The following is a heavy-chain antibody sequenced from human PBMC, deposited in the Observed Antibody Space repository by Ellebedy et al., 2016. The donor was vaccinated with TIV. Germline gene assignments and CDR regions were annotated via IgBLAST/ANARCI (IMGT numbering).Heavy chain of an antibody. D-gene: IGHD5-18*01. Sequence: ASVKVSCXASGYTFTSYGISWVRQAPGQGLEWMGWISAYNGNTNYAQKLQGRVTMTTDTSTSTAYMELRSLRSDDTAVYYCARGSYSHKASYYYYYGMDVWGQGTTVTVSS. CDR2: ISAYNGNT. CDR1: GYTFTSYG. J-gene: IGHJ6*02. V-gene: IGHV1-18*01. CDR3: ARGSYSHKASYYYYYGMDV.